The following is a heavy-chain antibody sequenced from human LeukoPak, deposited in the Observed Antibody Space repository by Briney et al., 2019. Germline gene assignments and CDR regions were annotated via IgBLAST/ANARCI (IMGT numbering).Heavy chain of an antibody. CDR3: ARASGTSSSWFDAFDI. CDR2: IKQDGSEK. CDR1: GFTFSSYW. V-gene: IGHV3-7*04. D-gene: IGHD6-13*01. Sequence: PGGSPRLSCAASGFTFSSYWMSWVRQAPGKGLEWVANIKQDGSEKYYVDSVKGRFTISRDNAKNSLYLQMNSLRAEDTAVYYCARASGTSSSWFDAFDIWGQGTMVTVSS. J-gene: IGHJ3*02.